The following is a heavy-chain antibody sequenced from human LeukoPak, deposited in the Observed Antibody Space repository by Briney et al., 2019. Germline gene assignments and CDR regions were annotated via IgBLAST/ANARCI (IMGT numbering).Heavy chain of an antibody. Sequence: ASVKVSCKASGGTFNSYAISWVRQAPGQGLEWMGGIIPIFGTANYAQKFQGRVTITTDESTSTAYMELSSLRSEDTAVYYCARGSPYYDILTGYSYYYYYYYMDVWSKGTTVTVSS. V-gene: IGHV1-69*05. CDR2: IIPIFGTA. D-gene: IGHD3-9*01. J-gene: IGHJ6*03. CDR1: GGTFNSYA. CDR3: ARGSPYYDILTGYSYYYYYYYMDV.